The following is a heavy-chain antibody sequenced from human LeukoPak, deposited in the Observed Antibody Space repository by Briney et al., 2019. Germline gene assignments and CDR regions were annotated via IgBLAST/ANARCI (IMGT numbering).Heavy chain of an antibody. V-gene: IGHV1-8*02. Sequence: ASVKVSCKASGYTFTSYDINWVRQATGQGLEWMGWMNPNSGNTGYAQKFQGRVTMTRNTSISKAYMELSSLRSEDTAVYYCAREEFMTTVTTGFDPWGQGTLVTVSS. CDR3: AREEFMTTVTTGFDP. CDR1: GYTFTSYD. J-gene: IGHJ5*02. D-gene: IGHD4-17*01. CDR2: MNPNSGNT.